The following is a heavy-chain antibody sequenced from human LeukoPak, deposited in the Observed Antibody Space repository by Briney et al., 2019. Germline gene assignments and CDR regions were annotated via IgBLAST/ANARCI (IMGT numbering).Heavy chain of an antibody. J-gene: IGHJ4*02. CDR2: INHSGST. Sequence: SETLSLTCAVYGGSFSGYYWSWIRQPPGKGLEWIGEINHSGSTNYNPSLKSRVTISLDTSKNQFSLQLSSVTAADTAVYYCARGRIAARLGVGYYFDYWGQGTLVTVSS. V-gene: IGHV4-34*01. CDR3: ARGRIAARLGVGYYFDY. CDR1: GGSFSGYY. D-gene: IGHD6-6*01.